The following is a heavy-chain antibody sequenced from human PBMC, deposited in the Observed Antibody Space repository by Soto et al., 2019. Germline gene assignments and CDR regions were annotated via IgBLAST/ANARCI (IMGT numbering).Heavy chain of an antibody. CDR1: GASISSSNW. J-gene: IGHJ6*02. CDR3: ARHYYYANHYYYAMDV. D-gene: IGHD3-22*01. V-gene: IGHV4-4*02. CDR2: IYHDGST. Sequence: QVQLQESGPGRVRPSGTLSLTCAVSGASISSSNWWSWVRHPPGKGLEWIGDIYHDGSTNRNPSLKSRATISVDKSKNQFSLRLTSVTAADTAVYYCARHYYYANHYYYAMDVWGQGTTVTVSS.